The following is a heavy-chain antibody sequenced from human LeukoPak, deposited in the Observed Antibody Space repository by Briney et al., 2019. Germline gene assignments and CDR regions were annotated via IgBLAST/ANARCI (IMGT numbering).Heavy chain of an antibody. Sequence: GGSLRLSCAASGFTFYNAWMSWVRQAPGKGLEWVGRIKSKIDGGAADYAAPVRGRFTMSRDDSKNMLYLQMNSLKTEDTAVYYCNTVYYYGSGSYSGYWGQGTLVTVSS. CDR1: GFTFYNAW. D-gene: IGHD3-10*01. CDR3: NTVYYYGSGSYSGY. V-gene: IGHV3-15*01. CDR2: IKSKIDGGAA. J-gene: IGHJ4*02.